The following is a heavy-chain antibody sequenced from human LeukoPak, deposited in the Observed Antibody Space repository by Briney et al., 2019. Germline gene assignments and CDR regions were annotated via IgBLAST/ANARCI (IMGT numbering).Heavy chain of an antibody. J-gene: IGHJ4*02. CDR1: GFTVSSNY. V-gene: IGHV3-66*01. Sequence: QSGGSLRLSCAASGFTVSSNYMSWVRQAPGKGLEWVSVIYSGDSTYYADSVKGRFTISRDNSKNTLYLQMNSLRAEDTAVYYCTRLHDSGSKFDYWGQGTPVTASS. CDR2: IYSGDST. CDR3: TRLHDSGSKFDY. D-gene: IGHD6-19*01.